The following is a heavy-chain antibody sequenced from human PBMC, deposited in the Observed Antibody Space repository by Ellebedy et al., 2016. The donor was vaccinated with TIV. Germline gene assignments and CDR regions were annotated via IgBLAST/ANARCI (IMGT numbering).Heavy chain of an antibody. CDR2: INGDGRTT. Sequence: GESLKISXAASGFTFSDYWMHWVRQAPGKGLVWVSRINGDGRTTAYADSVKGRFVISRDNSKNTLYLQMNSLRAEDAAVYYCATGYSTDWYYYWGQGTLVTVSS. J-gene: IGHJ4*02. V-gene: IGHV3-74*01. CDR3: ATGYSTDWYYY. CDR1: GFTFSDYW. D-gene: IGHD6-19*01.